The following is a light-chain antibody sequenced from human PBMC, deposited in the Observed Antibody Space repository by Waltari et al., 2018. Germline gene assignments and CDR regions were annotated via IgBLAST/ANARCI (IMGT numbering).Light chain of an antibody. CDR3: NSRDSSGNHLV. V-gene: IGLV3-19*01. Sequence: SELTQDPAVSVALGQTVRITCQGDSLRSYYASWYQQKPGQAPVLVIYGKNNRPSGIPDRFSGSSSGNTASLTITGAQAEDEADYYCNSRDSSGNHLVFGGGTKLTVL. J-gene: IGLJ2*01. CDR2: GKN. CDR1: SLRSYY.